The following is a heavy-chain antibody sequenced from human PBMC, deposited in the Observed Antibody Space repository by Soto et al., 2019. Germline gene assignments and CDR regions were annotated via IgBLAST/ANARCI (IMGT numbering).Heavy chain of an antibody. CDR1: GDRVSSNSAA. CDR2: TYYRSKWYN. CDR3: ARANTRGIAAAEFSYYFDY. Sequence: SQTLSLTCAISGDRVSSNSAAWNWLRQSPSRGLEWLGRTYYRSKWYNDYAVSVKSRITINPDTSKNQFSLQLNSVTPEDTAVYYCARANTRGIAAAEFSYYFDYWGQGTLVTVSS. D-gene: IGHD6-13*01. V-gene: IGHV6-1*01. J-gene: IGHJ4*02.